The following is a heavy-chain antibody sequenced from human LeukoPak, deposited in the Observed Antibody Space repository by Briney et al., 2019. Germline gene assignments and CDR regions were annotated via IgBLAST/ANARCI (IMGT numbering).Heavy chain of an antibody. V-gene: IGHV4-4*07. J-gene: IGHJ2*01. CDR2: IYTSGST. CDR3: ARESGDYGHWYFDL. D-gene: IGHD4-17*01. Sequence: SETLSLTCAVYGGSFSGYYWSWIRQPAGKGLEWIGRIYTSGSTNYNPSLKSRVTMSVDTSKNQFSLKLSSVTAADTAVYYCARESGDYGHWYFDLWGRGTLVTVSS. CDR1: GGSFSGYY.